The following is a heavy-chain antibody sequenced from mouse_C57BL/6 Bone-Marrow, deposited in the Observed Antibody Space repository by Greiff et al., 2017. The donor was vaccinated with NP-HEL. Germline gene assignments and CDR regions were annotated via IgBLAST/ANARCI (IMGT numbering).Heavy chain of an antibody. CDR1: GYTFTDYY. J-gene: IGHJ3*01. CDR2: INPYNGGT. Sequence: EVQLQQSGPVLVKPGASVKMSCKASGYTFTDYYMNWVKQSHGKSLEWIGVINPYNGGTSYNQKFKDKATLTVDKSSSTAYMELNSLTSEDSAVYCCEKKEFYYYARDYWGQGTLVTVSA. CDR3: EKKEFYYYARDY. D-gene: IGHD1-1*01. V-gene: IGHV1-19*01.